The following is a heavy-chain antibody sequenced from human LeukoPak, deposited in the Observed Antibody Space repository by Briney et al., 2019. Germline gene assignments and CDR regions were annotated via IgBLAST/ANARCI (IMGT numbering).Heavy chain of an antibody. Sequence: ASVKVSCKASGYTFTSYDINWVRQATGQGLEWIGWMNPNSGNTGYAQKFQGRVTITGNTSISTAYMELSSLRSEDTAVYYCARGITMVRDLQFGYWGQGTLVTVSS. D-gene: IGHD3-10*01. CDR2: MNPNSGNT. CDR1: GYTFTSYD. CDR3: ARGITMVRDLQFGY. V-gene: IGHV1-8*03. J-gene: IGHJ4*02.